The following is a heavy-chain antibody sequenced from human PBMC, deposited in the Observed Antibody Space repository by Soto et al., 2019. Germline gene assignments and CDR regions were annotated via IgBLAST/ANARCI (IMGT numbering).Heavy chain of an antibody. CDR1: GGTFSSYS. J-gene: IGHJ4*02. Sequence: QVQLVQSGAEVKKPGSSVRVSCKASGGTFSSYSINWVRQAPGQGLEWMGEIIPIFGTTNYAQKFQGRVTITADESTSTAYMELSSLRSEDTAAYYCARDSGRRAGGIDYWGQGTLVTVSS. CDR3: ARDSGRRAGGIDY. D-gene: IGHD1-26*01. V-gene: IGHV1-69*01. CDR2: IIPIFGTT.